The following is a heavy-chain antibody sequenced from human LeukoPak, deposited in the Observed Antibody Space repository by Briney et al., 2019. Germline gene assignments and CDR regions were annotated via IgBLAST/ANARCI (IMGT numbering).Heavy chain of an antibody. CDR3: ARDPGSGYEEHFDY. J-gene: IGHJ4*02. Sequence: GGSLRLSCAASGVTFSTYWMSWVRQAPGKGLEWVANRKEDGSEKNYVDSVKGRFTISRDNAKNSLYLQMNSLRAEDTAVYYCARDPGSGYEEHFDYWGQGTLVTVSS. CDR1: GVTFSTYW. V-gene: IGHV3-7*01. CDR2: RKEDGSEK. D-gene: IGHD5-12*01.